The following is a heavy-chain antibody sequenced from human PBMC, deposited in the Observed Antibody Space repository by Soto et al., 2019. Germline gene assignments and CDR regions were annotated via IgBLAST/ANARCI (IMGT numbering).Heavy chain of an antibody. V-gene: IGHV4-59*08. D-gene: IGHD2-2*01. CDR3: ATLRYCSSTRCYFLFDY. J-gene: IGHJ4*02. CDR1: GGSISSYY. CDR2: IYYSGST. Sequence: SETLSLTCTVSGGSISSYYWSWIRQPPGRGLEWIGYIYYSGSTNYNPSLKSRVTISVDTSKNHFSLKLSSMTAADTAVYYCATLRYCSSTRCYFLFDYWGQGTLVTVSS.